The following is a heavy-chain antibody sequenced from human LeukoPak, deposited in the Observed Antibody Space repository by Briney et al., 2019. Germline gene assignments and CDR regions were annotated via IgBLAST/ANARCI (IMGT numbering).Heavy chain of an antibody. D-gene: IGHD3-3*01. J-gene: IGHJ5*02. CDR3: ARTYYGFWSGYRSNYNWFDP. CDR1: GGSISSYY. V-gene: IGHV4-59*12. Sequence: SETLSLTCTVSGGSISSYYWSWIRQPPGKGLEWIGYIYYSGSTNYNPSLKSRVTISVDTSKNQFSLKLSSVTAADTAVYYCARTYYGFWSGYRSNYNWFDPWGQGTLVTVSS. CDR2: IYYSGST.